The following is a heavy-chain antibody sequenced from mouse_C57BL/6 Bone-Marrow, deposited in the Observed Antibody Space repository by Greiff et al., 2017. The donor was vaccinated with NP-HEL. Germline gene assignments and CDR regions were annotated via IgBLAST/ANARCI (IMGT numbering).Heavy chain of an antibody. V-gene: IGHV1-55*01. CDR3: ARSETAQATFLYYFDY. CDR1: GYTFTSYW. Sequence: VKLQQPGAELVKPGASVKMSCKASGYTFTSYWITWVKQRPGQGLEWIGDIYPGSGSTNYNEKFKSKATLTVDTSSSTAYMQLSSLTSEDSAVYYCARSETAQATFLYYFDYWGQGTTLTVSS. D-gene: IGHD3-2*02. J-gene: IGHJ2*01. CDR2: IYPGSGST.